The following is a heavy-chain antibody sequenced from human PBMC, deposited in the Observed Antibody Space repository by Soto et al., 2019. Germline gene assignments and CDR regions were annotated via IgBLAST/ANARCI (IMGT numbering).Heavy chain of an antibody. V-gene: IGHV3-23*01. CDR1: GFTFNTFA. D-gene: IGHD2-15*01. J-gene: IGHJ4*02. CDR2: LSGSGSLS. CDR3: ARDRGGDLDS. Sequence: EVLLLESGGGLVQPGGSLRLSCAASGFTFNTFAMAWVRQAPGKGLEWVSALSGSGSLSYYADSVKGRFTISRDNSKNTMYLQMNNLRDDETAVYFCARDRGGDLDSWGQGTLVTVSS.